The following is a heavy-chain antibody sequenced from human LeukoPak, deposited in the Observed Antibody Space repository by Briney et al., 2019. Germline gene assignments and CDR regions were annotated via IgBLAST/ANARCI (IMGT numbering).Heavy chain of an antibody. V-gene: IGHV4-34*01. CDR3: ARGPSGLLCSIKTPFDY. D-gene: IGHD3-10*02. CDR1: GGSFSGYY. Sequence: PSETLSLTCAVYGGSFSGYYWSWIRQPPGKGLEWIGEINHSGSTNYNPSLKSRVTISVDTSKNQFSLKLSSVTAADTAVYYCARGPSGLLCSIKTPFDYWGQGTLVTVSS. CDR2: INHSGST. J-gene: IGHJ4*02.